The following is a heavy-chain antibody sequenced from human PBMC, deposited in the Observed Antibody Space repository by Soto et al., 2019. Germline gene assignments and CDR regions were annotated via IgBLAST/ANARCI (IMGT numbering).Heavy chain of an antibody. V-gene: IGHV1-3*01. CDR1: GYTFTGFS. CDR3: ARYFVDIDGFSAFDI. D-gene: IGHD5-12*01. J-gene: IGHJ3*02. Sequence: GASVKVSCKASGYTFTGFSLHWVRQAPGQRLEWMGWINAGSGNTKYSQKFQGRVTITRDTSASTAYMELSSLTSEDTAVYYCARYFVDIDGFSAFDIWGQGTMVTVSS. CDR2: INAGSGNT.